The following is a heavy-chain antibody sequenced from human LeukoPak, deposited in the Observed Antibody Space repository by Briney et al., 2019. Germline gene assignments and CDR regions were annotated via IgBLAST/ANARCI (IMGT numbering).Heavy chain of an antibody. CDR2: IYYSGST. CDR1: GGSISSYH. CDR3: ASPRCSGGSCYPYFDY. Sequence: SETLSLTCTVSGGSISSYHWSWIRQPPGKGLEWIGYIYYSGSTNYNPSLKSRVTISVDTSKNQFSLKLSSVTAADTAVYYCASPRCSGGSCYPYFDYWGQGTLVTVSS. J-gene: IGHJ4*02. V-gene: IGHV4-59*01. D-gene: IGHD2-15*01.